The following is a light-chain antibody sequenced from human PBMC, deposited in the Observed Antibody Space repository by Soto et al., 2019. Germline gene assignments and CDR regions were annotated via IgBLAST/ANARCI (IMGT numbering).Light chain of an antibody. J-gene: IGLJ2*01. V-gene: IGLV2-8*01. CDR1: SSDVGDYNY. CDR2: EVT. CDR3: SSYAGNNILV. Sequence: QSVLTQPPSASGSPGQSVTISCTGTSSDVGDYNYVSWYQQHPGKAPKLMIYEVTKRPSGVPDRFSGSKSGNTASLTVSGLQAEDEADYYCSSYAGNNILVFGGGTKLTVL.